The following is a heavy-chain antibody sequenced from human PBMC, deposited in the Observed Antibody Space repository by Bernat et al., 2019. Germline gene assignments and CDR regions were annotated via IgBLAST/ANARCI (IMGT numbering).Heavy chain of an antibody. CDR1: GFSLSTSGVG. D-gene: IGHD2-15*01. CDR3: ARSVATPGGNYGLDV. Sequence: QITLKESGPTLLKPTQTLTLTCAFSGFSLSTSGVGVGWMRQPPGKALEWLALVFWDDDKRFSPSLKSRLTITKDTSKNQVVLIMTNMDPVDTATYYCARSVATPGGNYGLDVWGQGTPVTVSS. CDR2: VFWDDDK. J-gene: IGHJ6*02. V-gene: IGHV2-5*02.